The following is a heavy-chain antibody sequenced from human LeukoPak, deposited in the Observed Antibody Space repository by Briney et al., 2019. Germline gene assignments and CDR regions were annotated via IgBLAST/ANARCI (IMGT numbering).Heavy chain of an antibody. CDR1: GYTFTSYG. J-gene: IGHJ4*02. V-gene: IGHV1-18*01. CDR3: ARDRQYDYVWGSYRPFDY. Sequence: GASVKVSCKASGYTFTSYGISWVRHAPGQGLEWMGWISAYNGNTNYAQKLQGRVTMTTDTSTSTAYMELRSLRSDDTAVYYCARDRQYDYVWGSYRPFDYWGQGTLVTVSS. D-gene: IGHD3-16*02. CDR2: ISAYNGNT.